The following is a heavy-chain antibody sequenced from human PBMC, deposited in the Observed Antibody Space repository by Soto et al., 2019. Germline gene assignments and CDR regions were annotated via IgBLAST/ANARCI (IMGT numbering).Heavy chain of an antibody. V-gene: IGHV3-7*01. CDR1: GFTFSAYW. Sequence: EVQLVESGGGLVQPGGSLRLSCAASGFTFSAYWMSWVRQTPGKGLEWVANIKHDGSEKYYVDSVKGRFTISRHNAKNSLFLEMNSLRAEDTAVFYSAIMTRGFSMDVWGQGTTVTVSS. D-gene: IGHD2-8*01. CDR2: IKHDGSEK. CDR3: AIMTRGFSMDV. J-gene: IGHJ6*02.